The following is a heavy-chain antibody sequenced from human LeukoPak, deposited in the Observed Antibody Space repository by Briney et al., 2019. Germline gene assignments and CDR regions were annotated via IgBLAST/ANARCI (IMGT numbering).Heavy chain of an antibody. CDR2: ISRASESI. Sequence: PGGSLRLSCAASGFTFNTYSMSWVRQAPGKGLEWVSIISRASESIFYADSVKGRFTISRDNAKNSLYLQMNDLKAEDTAAYYCARDENWNYPNWGQGTLVTVSS. V-gene: IGHV3-21*01. J-gene: IGHJ4*02. CDR1: GFTFNTYS. CDR3: ARDENWNYPN. D-gene: IGHD1-7*01.